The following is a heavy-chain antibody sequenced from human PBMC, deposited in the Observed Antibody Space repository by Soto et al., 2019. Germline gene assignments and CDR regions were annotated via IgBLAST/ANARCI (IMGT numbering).Heavy chain of an antibody. Sequence: GGSLRLSCAASGFTFSSNAMSWVRQAPGKGLEWVSAISGSGGSTYYADSVKGRFTISRDNSKNTLYLQMNSLRAEDTAVYYCAKATQLLWFGELSQENYYYYMDVWGKGTTVTVSS. CDR3: AKATQLLWFGELSQENYYYYMDV. V-gene: IGHV3-23*01. J-gene: IGHJ6*03. CDR2: ISGSGGST. CDR1: GFTFSSNA. D-gene: IGHD3-10*01.